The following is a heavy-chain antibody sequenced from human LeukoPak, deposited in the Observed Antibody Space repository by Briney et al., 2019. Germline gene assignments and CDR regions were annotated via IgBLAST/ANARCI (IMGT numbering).Heavy chain of an antibody. CDR2: ISGSGDRT. Sequence: GGSLRLSCAASGFTFTSYAMTWVRQAPERGLEWVSLISGSGDRTHYSDSMKGRFTISRDNSKNTLFLQMNSLRAEDTAVYYCARDTGYSSGWYGDWGQGTLVTVSS. CDR3: ARDTGYSSGWYGD. CDR1: GFTFTSYA. V-gene: IGHV3-23*01. D-gene: IGHD6-19*01. J-gene: IGHJ4*02.